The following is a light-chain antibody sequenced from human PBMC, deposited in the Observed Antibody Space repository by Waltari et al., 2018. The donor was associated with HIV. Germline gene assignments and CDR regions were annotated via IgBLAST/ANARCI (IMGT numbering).Light chain of an antibody. Sequence: SYVLTQPPSVSVAPGQTARITCGGNNIAAIKSVHWYRKSPGQAPGLVVYEDRDRPSGIPDRFSGSSSGDTATLTISRAEAGDEADYYCQVYSDRGDPVIFGGGTKLTVL. CDR1: NIAAIKS. J-gene: IGLJ2*01. CDR3: QVYSDRGDPVI. CDR2: EDR. V-gene: IGLV3-21*02.